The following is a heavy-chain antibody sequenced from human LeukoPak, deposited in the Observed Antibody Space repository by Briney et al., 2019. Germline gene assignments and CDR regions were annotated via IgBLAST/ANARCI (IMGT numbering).Heavy chain of an antibody. V-gene: IGHV3-33*08. CDR2: IWYDGSNK. Sequence: QPGRSLRLSCAASGFTFSSYGMHWVRQAPGKGLEWVAVIWYDGSNKNYADSVKGRFTISRDNSKNMLYLQMNSLRVEDTALYYCASHGGLWGQRTLVTVSS. CDR1: GFTFSSYG. D-gene: IGHD5-12*01. J-gene: IGHJ4*02. CDR3: ASHGGL.